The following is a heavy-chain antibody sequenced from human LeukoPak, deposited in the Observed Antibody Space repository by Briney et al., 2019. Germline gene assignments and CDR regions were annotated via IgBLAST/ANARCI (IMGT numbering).Heavy chain of an antibody. CDR1: GFTFSSYW. V-gene: IGHV3-74*01. J-gene: IGHJ4*02. Sequence: KAGGSLRLSCAASGFTFSSYWMHWVRQAPGKGLVWVSYIKSDGRSTSYADSVKGRFTISRDNAKNTLYLQMNSLRAEDTAVYYCARDRGYTQDYWGQGPLVTVSS. CDR3: ARDRGYTQDY. D-gene: IGHD5-12*01. CDR2: IKSDGRST.